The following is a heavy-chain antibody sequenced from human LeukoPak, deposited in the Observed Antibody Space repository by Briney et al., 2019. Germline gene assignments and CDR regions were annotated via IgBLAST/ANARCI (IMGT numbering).Heavy chain of an antibody. CDR2: ISGSDGST. CDR3: AKHTVTTPPSAFHI. J-gene: IGHJ3*02. CDR1: GIPLRAYA. D-gene: IGHD4-17*01. V-gene: IGHV3-23*01. Sequence: PGGSLRLSCAASGIPLRAYAMSCVRQAPGRGLEWVSGISGSDGSTYYADSVKGRFTISRDTSTNTLYLQMNSLRAEDTAVYYCAKHTVTTPPSAFHIRGQGTLVTVSS.